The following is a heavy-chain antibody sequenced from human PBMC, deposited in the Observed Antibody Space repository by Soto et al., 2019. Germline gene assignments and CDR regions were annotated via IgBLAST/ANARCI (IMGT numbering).Heavy chain of an antibody. V-gene: IGHV1-2*02. D-gene: IGHD1-26*01. Sequence: QVQLVQSGAEVMKPGASVKVSCKASGYTFTGYHMHWVRQAPGQGLEWMGWIHPNSGGTSYAQKFQGRVTMTRDTSISTAYMELSRLRSDDTAVYYCARILSEEVGALHYWGQGTLVTVSS. CDR2: IHPNSGGT. CDR1: GYTFTGYH. J-gene: IGHJ4*02. CDR3: ARILSEEVGALHY.